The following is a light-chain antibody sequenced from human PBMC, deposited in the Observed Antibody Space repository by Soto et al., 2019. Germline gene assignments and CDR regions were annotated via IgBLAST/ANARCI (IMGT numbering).Light chain of an antibody. CDR3: QQSHSTPIT. CDR2: GGS. J-gene: IGKJ5*01. V-gene: IGKV1-39*01. Sequence: DIQMTQSPSSLSASIGDRVTITCRASQTISNFLNWYQQKPGKAPKLLIYGGSTLQSGVPPRFSGSGSGTDFTLTINTLQPADFATYYCQQSHSTPITFGQGTRLDIK. CDR1: QTISNF.